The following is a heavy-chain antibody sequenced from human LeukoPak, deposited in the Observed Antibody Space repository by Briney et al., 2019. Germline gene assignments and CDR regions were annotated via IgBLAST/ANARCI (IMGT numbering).Heavy chain of an antibody. J-gene: IGHJ4*02. V-gene: IGHV4-4*02. Sequence: SGTLSLTCGVSGGSISDTNWRTWFRQPPGKGLEWIGEVNLQGGTNYNPSLKSRVAISVDKSENHISLKLTSVTAADTAVYYCAREGGPYRPLDYSGQGTLVTVAS. CDR2: VNLQGGT. CDR1: GGSISDTNW. CDR3: AREGGPYRPLDY.